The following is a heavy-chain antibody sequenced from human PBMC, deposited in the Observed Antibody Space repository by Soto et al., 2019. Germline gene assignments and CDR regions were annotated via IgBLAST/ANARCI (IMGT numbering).Heavy chain of an antibody. Sequence: QVQLVQSGAEVKKPGSSVKVSCKASGGTFSSYTISWVRQAPGKGLEWMGRIIPILGIANYAQKFQGRVTITADKSTSTAYMGLSSLISEDTAVYYCASPIGYCSGGSCYDRTLGLWCRGTLVTFSA. J-gene: IGHJ2*01. CDR1: GGTFSSYT. D-gene: IGHD2-15*01. V-gene: IGHV1-69*02. CDR2: IIPILGIA. CDR3: ASPIGYCSGGSCYDRTLGL.